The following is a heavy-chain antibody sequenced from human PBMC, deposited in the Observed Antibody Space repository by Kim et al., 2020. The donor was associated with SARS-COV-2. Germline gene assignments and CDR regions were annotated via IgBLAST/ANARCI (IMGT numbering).Heavy chain of an antibody. CDR3: TREVSDYYGSGSYYTNHDY. J-gene: IGHJ4*02. CDR2: IRSKAYGGTT. CDR1: GFTFGDYA. Sequence: GGSLRLSCTASGFTFGDYAMSWVRQAPGKGLEWVGFIRSKAYGGTTEYAASVKGRFTISRDDSKSIAYLQMNSLKTEDTAVYYCTREVSDYYGSGSYYTNHDYWGQGTLVTVSS. D-gene: IGHD3-10*01. V-gene: IGHV3-49*04.